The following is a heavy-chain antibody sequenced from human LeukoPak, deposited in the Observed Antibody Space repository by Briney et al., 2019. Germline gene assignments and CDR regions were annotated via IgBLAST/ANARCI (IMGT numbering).Heavy chain of an antibody. CDR3: ARDLNYFDY. CDR2: IKEDGSEK. Sequence: PGGSLRLSCAASGFTFRTYCMTWVRQAPGKGLEWVANIKEDGSEKYYVDSVRGRFTITRDNAKNSLYLQMNSLRVEDTAVYYCARDLNYFDYWGQGTLVTVSS. J-gene: IGHJ4*02. CDR1: GFTFRTYC. V-gene: IGHV3-7*01.